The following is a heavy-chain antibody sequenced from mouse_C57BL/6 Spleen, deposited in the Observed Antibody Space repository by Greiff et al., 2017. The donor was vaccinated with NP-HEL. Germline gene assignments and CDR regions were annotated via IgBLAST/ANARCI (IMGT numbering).Heavy chain of an antibody. CDR3: ARGMVTTYAMDY. CDR2: ISSGSSTI. Sequence: EVMLVESGGGLVKPGGSLKLSCAASGFTFSDYGMHWVRQAPEKGLEWVAYISSGSSTIYYADTVKGRFTISRDNAKNTLFLQMTSLRSEDTAMYYCARGMVTTYAMDYWGQGTSVTVSS. D-gene: IGHD2-2*01. CDR1: GFTFSDYG. J-gene: IGHJ4*01. V-gene: IGHV5-17*01.